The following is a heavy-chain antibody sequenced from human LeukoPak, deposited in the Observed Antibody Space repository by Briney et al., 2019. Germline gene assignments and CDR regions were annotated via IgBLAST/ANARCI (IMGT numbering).Heavy chain of an antibody. D-gene: IGHD6-13*01. J-gene: IGHJ4*02. CDR3: ARASSSWYSPNHPPDY. CDR1: GFTFSSYG. Sequence: PGGSLRLSCAASGFTFSSYGMHWVRQAPGKGLEWVAFIRYDGSNKYYADSVKGRFTISRDNAKNSLYLQMNSLRAEDTAVYYCARASSSWYSPNHPPDYWGQGTLVTVSS. V-gene: IGHV3-30*02. CDR2: IRYDGSNK.